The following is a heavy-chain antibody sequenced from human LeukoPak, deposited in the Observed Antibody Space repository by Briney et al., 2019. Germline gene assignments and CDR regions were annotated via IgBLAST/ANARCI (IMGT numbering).Heavy chain of an antibody. V-gene: IGHV3-53*01. Sequence: GGSLRLSCAASGFTVSSNYMSWVRQAPGKGLEWVSVIYSGGSTYYADSVKGRFTISRDNSKNTLYLQMNSLRAEDTAVYYCATTVTTWRVFDYWGQGTLVTVSS. CDR3: ATTVTTWRVFDY. D-gene: IGHD4-17*01. CDR2: IYSGGST. CDR1: GFTVSSNY. J-gene: IGHJ4*02.